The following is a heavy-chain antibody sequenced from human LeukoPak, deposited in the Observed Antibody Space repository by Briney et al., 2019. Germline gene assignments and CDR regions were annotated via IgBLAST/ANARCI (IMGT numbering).Heavy chain of an antibody. CDR1: GFTFDDYG. Sequence: HPGGSLRLSCAASGFTFDDYGMHWVRQTPGKGLEWVSLILWDGGSTYYADSVKGRFTISRDNSKNSLYLQMNSLRAEDTALYYCAKDMSAAPLMLKGFDYWGQGTLVTVSS. V-gene: IGHV3-43D*03. CDR2: ILWDGGST. CDR3: AKDMSAAPLMLKGFDY. D-gene: IGHD6-6*01. J-gene: IGHJ4*02.